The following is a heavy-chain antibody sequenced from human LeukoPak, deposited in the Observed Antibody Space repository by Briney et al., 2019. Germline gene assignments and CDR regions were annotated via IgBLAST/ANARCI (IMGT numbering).Heavy chain of an antibody. CDR3: ARDHSYASRGGSFDY. CDR2: ISAHNGNT. V-gene: IGHV1-18*04. D-gene: IGHD3-16*01. J-gene: IGHJ4*02. Sequence: ASVTVSCKASGFSLTGYYMHWVRQAPGQGLEWMGWISAHNGNTNYAQKLQGRVTMTTDTSTSTAYMELRTLRSDDTAVYYCARDHSYASRGGSFDYWGQGTLVTVSS. CDR1: GFSLTGYY.